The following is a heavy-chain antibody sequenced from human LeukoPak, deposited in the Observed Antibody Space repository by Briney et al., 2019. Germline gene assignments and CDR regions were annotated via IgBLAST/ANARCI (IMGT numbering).Heavy chain of an antibody. CDR3: AKTYCSTTRCLSWGNDY. Sequence: PGGSLRLSCAASGFTFSIYAMSWVRQAPGKGLEWVSSISGSGTNTYYADSVKGRFTISRHTSRNTLYLQISSLRAEDTAIYYCAKTYCSTTRCLSWGNDYWGQGTLVTVSS. D-gene: IGHD2-2*01. V-gene: IGHV3-23*01. CDR2: ISGSGTNT. J-gene: IGHJ4*02. CDR1: GFTFSIYA.